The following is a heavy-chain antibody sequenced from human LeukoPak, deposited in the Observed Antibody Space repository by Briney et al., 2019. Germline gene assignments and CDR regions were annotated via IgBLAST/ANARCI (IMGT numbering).Heavy chain of an antibody. CDR2: IYSGGST. V-gene: IGHV3-66*01. Sequence: RGSLRLSCAASGFTFSSNYMSWVRQAPGKGLEWVSVIYSGGSTYYADSVKGRFTISRDNSKNTLYLQMNSLRAEDTAVYYCARDPPYYGSGSYYSAPDDYWGQGTLVTVSS. D-gene: IGHD3-10*01. CDR3: ARDPPYYGSGSYYSAPDDY. J-gene: IGHJ4*02. CDR1: GFTFSSNY.